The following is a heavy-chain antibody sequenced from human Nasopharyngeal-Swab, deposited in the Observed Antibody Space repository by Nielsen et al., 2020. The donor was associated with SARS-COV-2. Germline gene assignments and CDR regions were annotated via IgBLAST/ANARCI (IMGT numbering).Heavy chain of an antibody. CDR3: ARGSNGYDTSGFDY. D-gene: IGHD3-22*01. J-gene: IGHJ4*02. Sequence: ASVKVSCKASGYTFTNYAMNWVRQAPGQGLEWMGWINTNAGNPMYAQGFIGRFVFSLDTSVSTAYLQISSLKAEDTAVYYCARGSNGYDTSGFDYWGQGTLATVSS. V-gene: IGHV7-4-1*02. CDR2: INTNAGNP. CDR1: GYTFTNYA.